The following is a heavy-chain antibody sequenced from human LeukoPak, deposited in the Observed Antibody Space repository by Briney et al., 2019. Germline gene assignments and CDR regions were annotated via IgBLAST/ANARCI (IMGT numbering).Heavy chain of an antibody. CDR2: IIPIFGTT. D-gene: IGHD6-13*01. CDR1: GYTFTSYG. Sequence: ASVTVSCKASGYTFTSYGISWVRQAPGQGLEWMAGIIPIFGTTKYAQKFQGRVTITADESTSTAYMQLSSLRSEDTAVYYCARGLAAAAAVAFDYWGQGTLVTVSS. J-gene: IGHJ4*02. V-gene: IGHV1-69*13. CDR3: ARGLAAAAAVAFDY.